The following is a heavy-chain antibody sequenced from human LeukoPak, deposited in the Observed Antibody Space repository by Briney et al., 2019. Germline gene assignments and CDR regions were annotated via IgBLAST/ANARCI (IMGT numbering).Heavy chain of an antibody. CDR1: GFTFSNYG. D-gene: IGHD6-13*01. V-gene: IGHV3-33*01. CDR2: IWYDGSNK. Sequence: GGSLRLSCAASGFTFSNYGMHWVRQAPGKGLEWVSDIWYDGSNKYYADSVKGRFTISRDNSRNTLYLQMNSLRAEDTAVYYCSRDLAEAAAGLFDYWGQGAPVTVSS. CDR3: SRDLAEAAAGLFDY. J-gene: IGHJ4*02.